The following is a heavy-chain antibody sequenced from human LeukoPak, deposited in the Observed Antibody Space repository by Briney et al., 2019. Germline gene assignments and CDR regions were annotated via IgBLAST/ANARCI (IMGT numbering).Heavy chain of an antibody. CDR3: ARDKIEGPTKLDY. Sequence: PGGSLRLSCAASGFTFSSYWVSWVRQAPGKGLEWVANIKQDESEKYYVDSLKGRFTISRDNAKNSLYPQMNSLRAEDTAVYYCARDKIEGPTKLDYWGQGILVTVSS. V-gene: IGHV3-7*01. CDR2: IKQDESEK. J-gene: IGHJ4*02. D-gene: IGHD1-1*01. CDR1: GFTFSSYW.